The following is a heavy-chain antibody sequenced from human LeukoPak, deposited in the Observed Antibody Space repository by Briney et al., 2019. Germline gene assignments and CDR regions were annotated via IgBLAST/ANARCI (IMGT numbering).Heavy chain of an antibody. Sequence: GGSLRLSCAASGFTFSSYSMNWVRQAPGKGLEWVSSISSSSSYIYYADSVKGRFTISRDNAKNSLYLQMNSLRAEDTAVYYCAKDIVWFGAREVPSSFDYWGQGTLVTVSS. CDR1: GFTFSSYS. CDR2: ISSSSSYI. J-gene: IGHJ4*02. V-gene: IGHV3-21*01. CDR3: AKDIVWFGAREVPSSFDY. D-gene: IGHD3-10*01.